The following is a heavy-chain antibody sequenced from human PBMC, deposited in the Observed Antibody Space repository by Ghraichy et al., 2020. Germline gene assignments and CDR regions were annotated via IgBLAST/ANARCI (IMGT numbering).Heavy chain of an antibody. CDR1: GFTFFNYA. D-gene: IGHD3-22*01. CDR2: ITGSGVTT. Sequence: GGSLRLSCEASGFTFFNYAMSWVRQAPGKGLEWVAGITGSGVTTYYPASVKGRFTVSRDNDKNEMYLQMNSLRVDDTATYFCAKRRDSYDSTGYYGDTEDAFDIWGQGTMVIVSS. J-gene: IGHJ3*02. V-gene: IGHV3-23*01. CDR3: AKRRDSYDSTGYYGDTEDAFDI.